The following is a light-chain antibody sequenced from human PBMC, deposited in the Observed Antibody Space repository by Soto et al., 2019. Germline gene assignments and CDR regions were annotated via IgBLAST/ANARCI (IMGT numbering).Light chain of an antibody. Sequence: EIVLTQSPGTLSLSPGEGGTISCRASQSISRNLAWYQQKPGQAPRLLIYGTSTRATGIPARFSGSGSGTEFTLTISSRQSADFAFYYCQQYDNWPRTFGQGTKVDIK. CDR2: GTS. CDR1: QSISRN. V-gene: IGKV3-15*01. CDR3: QQYDNWPRT. J-gene: IGKJ1*01.